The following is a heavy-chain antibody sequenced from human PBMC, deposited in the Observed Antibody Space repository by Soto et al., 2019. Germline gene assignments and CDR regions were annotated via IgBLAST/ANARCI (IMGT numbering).Heavy chain of an antibody. Sequence: EVQLVESGGGVVQPGGSLRLSCAASGFSFSSHSMKWVRQAPGKGLEWVAYISSSGRTIYYADSVKGRFTISRDNAKNSLYLQMNSLRDDDMAGYYCARGRGYCGGTNCYLDYWGQGALVTVSS. D-gene: IGHD2-21*01. CDR2: ISSSGRTI. J-gene: IGHJ4*02. CDR3: ARGRGYCGGTNCYLDY. CDR1: GFSFSSHS. V-gene: IGHV3-48*02.